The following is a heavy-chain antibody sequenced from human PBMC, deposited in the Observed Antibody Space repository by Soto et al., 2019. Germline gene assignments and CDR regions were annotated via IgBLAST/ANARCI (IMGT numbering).Heavy chain of an antibody. V-gene: IGHV1-3*01. CDR2: INAGNGNT. CDR3: ARGASRIAVAGRNWFDP. J-gene: IGHJ5*02. CDR1: GYTFTSYA. D-gene: IGHD6-19*01. Sequence: GSVKVSCKASGYTFTSYAMHWVRQAPGQRLEWMGWINAGNGNTKYSQKFQGRVTITRDTSASTAYMELSSLRSEDTAVYYCARGASRIAVAGRNWFDPWGQGTLVTVSS.